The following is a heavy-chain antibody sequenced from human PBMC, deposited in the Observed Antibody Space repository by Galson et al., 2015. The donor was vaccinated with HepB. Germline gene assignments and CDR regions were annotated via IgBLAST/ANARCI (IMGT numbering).Heavy chain of an antibody. V-gene: IGHV4-39*01. D-gene: IGHD3-10*01. J-gene: IGHJ4*02. CDR2: IYYSGST. Sequence: ETLSLTCTVSGGSISSSSYYWGWIRQPPGKGLEWIGSIYYSGSTYYNPSLKSRVTISVDTSKNQFSLKLSSVTAADTAVYYCARGEGTMVRGVFVYWGQGTLVTVSS. CDR3: ARGEGTMVRGVFVY. CDR1: GGSISSSSYY.